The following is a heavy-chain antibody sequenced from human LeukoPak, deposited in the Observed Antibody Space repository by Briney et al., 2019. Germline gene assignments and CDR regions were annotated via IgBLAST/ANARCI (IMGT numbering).Heavy chain of an antibody. Sequence: ASVKVSCKASGGTFSSYAISWVRQAPGQGLEWMGRIIPILGIANYAQKFQGRVTMTRDTSTSTVYMELSSLRSEDTAVYYCARDGFGNGVLRYFDWLFQYYYGMDVWGQGTTVTVSS. V-gene: IGHV1-69*04. CDR3: ARDGFGNGVLRYFDWLFQYYYGMDV. D-gene: IGHD3-9*01. CDR1: GGTFSSYA. CDR2: IIPILGIA. J-gene: IGHJ6*02.